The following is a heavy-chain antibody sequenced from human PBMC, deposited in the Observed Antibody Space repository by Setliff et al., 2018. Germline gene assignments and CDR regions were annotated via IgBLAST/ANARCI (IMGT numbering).Heavy chain of an antibody. CDR3: ASARPHFGVVIRSPPDY. J-gene: IGHJ4*02. Sequence: GGSLRLSCAASGFTFDKHGMNWVRQAPGKGLEWVSTINWDGRTKGYADSVKGRFTISRDNARNSLYLQMNNLRAEDTAFYHCASARPHFGVVIRSPPDYWGQGTLVTVSS. V-gene: IGHV3-20*01. CDR1: GFTFDKHG. D-gene: IGHD3-3*01. CDR2: INWDGRTK.